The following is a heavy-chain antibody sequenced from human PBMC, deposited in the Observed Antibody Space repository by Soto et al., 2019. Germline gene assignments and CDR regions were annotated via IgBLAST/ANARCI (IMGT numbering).Heavy chain of an antibody. CDR1: GYSFTSYW. CDR2: IYPGDSDT. CDR3: ARTELWYGDPFDY. J-gene: IGHJ4*02. V-gene: IGHV5-51*01. D-gene: IGHD2-21*01. Sequence: GESLKISCKGSGYSFTSYWIGWVRQMPGKGLEWMGIIYPGDSDTRYSPSFQGQVTISADKSISTVYMELSSLRSEDTAVYYCARTELWYGDPFDYWGQGTLVTVSS.